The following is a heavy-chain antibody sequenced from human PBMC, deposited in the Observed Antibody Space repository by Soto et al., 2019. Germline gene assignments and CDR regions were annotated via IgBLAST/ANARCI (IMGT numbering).Heavy chain of an antibody. Sequence: SETLSLTCNVSGGSISTSRSYWAWIRQPPGKGLEWLANIFYSGSTYYNPPLASRVTVSVDTSKNAFSLKLRSVTAADTAVYFCARQPTTGDTDLWFDPWGQGTLVTVSS. J-gene: IGHJ5*02. V-gene: IGHV4-39*01. CDR2: IFYSGST. D-gene: IGHD2-21*01. CDR3: ARQPTTGDTDLWFDP. CDR1: GGSISTSRSY.